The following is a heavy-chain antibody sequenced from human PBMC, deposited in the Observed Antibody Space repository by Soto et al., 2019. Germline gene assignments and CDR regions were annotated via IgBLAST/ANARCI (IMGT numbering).Heavy chain of an antibody. CDR2: VYNSGST. D-gene: IGHD2-2*01. CDR1: GGSISINY. J-gene: IGHJ4*02. Sequence: SETLSLTCTVSGGSISINYWTWIRQPPGKGLEWIGYVYNSGSTNYNPSLKSRVTISEDTSKSQFSLKANSMTAADTAVYYCARYRREAVVAYTLDNWGQGMRVTVSS. CDR3: ARYRREAVVAYTLDN. V-gene: IGHV4-59*01.